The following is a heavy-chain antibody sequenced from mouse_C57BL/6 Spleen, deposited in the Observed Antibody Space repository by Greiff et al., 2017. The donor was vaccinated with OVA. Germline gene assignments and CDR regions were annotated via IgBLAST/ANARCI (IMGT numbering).Heavy chain of an antibody. CDR1: GYTFTSYW. Sequence: QVHVKQPGAELVKPGASVKLSCKASGYTFTSYWMQWVKQRPGQGLEWIGEIDPSVSYTNYNQKFKGKATLTVDTSSSTAYMQLSSLTSEDSAVYYCARNYYGSSYFDYWGQGTTLTVSS. CDR2: IDPSVSYT. J-gene: IGHJ2*01. V-gene: IGHV1-50*01. CDR3: ARNYYGSSYFDY. D-gene: IGHD1-1*01.